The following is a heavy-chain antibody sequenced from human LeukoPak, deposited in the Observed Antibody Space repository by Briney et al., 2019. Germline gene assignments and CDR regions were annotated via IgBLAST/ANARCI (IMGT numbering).Heavy chain of an antibody. Sequence: ASVTVSCKASGYTLTSYFIHWVRQAPGQGLEWMGIINPSGGSTSYAQKFQGRVNMTRDTSTSTVYMELSSLRSEDTAVYYCARDQDWNYAFDIWGQGTMVTVSS. CDR1: GYTLTSYF. V-gene: IGHV1-46*01. CDR3: ARDQDWNYAFDI. D-gene: IGHD1-7*01. J-gene: IGHJ3*02. CDR2: INPSGGST.